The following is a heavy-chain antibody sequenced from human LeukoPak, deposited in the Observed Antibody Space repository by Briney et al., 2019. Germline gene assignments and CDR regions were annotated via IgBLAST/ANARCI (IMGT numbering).Heavy chain of an antibody. V-gene: IGHV4-4*02. CDR1: GGSISSSNW. D-gene: IGHD5-18*01. Sequence: PSGTLSLTCAVSGGSISSSNWWSCVRQPPGKGLEWIGEVYHSGSTNYNPSLKSRVTISVDKSKNQFSLKLSSVTAADTAVYYCARGIQLWLIPRFDPWGQGTLVTVSS. J-gene: IGHJ5*02. CDR3: ARGIQLWLIPRFDP. CDR2: VYHSGST.